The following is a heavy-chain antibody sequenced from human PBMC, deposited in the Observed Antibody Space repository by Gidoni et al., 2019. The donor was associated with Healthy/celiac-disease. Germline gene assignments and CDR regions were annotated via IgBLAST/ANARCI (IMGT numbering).Heavy chain of an antibody. CDR2: FPPIVCTA. CDR3: ARDYDYGDDWHY. V-gene: IGHV1-69*12. Sequence: QVQLVQSGAAVKKPDSSVKVSCQASGGTFSSYAISWVRQASGQGLEWMVGFPPIVCTADHAQKFQGRVTMTADESTLTAYMELSSLRSEDTAVYYCARDYDYGDDWHYWGQGTLVTVSS. J-gene: IGHJ4*02. D-gene: IGHD4-17*01. CDR1: GGTFSSYA.